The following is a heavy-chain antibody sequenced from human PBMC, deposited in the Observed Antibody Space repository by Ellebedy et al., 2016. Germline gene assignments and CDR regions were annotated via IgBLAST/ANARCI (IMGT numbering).Heavy chain of an antibody. D-gene: IGHD6-13*01. CDR2: INHSGST. J-gene: IGHJ6*02. V-gene: IGHV4-34*01. CDR3: ARTRAVAAAGTGRYGMDV. Sequence: GSLRLSCAVYGGSFSGYYWSWIRQPPGKGLEWIGEINHSGSTNYNPSLKSRVTISVDTSKNQFSLKLSSVTAADTAVYYCARTRAVAAAGTGRYGMDVWGQGTTVTVSS. CDR1: GGSFSGYY.